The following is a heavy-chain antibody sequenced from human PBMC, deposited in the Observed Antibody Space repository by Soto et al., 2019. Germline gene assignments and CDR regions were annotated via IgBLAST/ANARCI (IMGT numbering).Heavy chain of an antibody. J-gene: IGHJ4*02. V-gene: IGHV3-7*03. CDR2: IKKDGSEQ. Sequence: EVQLVESGGGLVQPGGSLRLSCAASGFTFTAYYMTWVRQAPGKGLEWVVSIKKDGSEQYYVDSVKGRFTISRDNAKNSLYLQMNSLRAGDTALYYCSRENWFQDFWGQGTLVTVSS. CDR3: SRENWFQDF. D-gene: IGHD3-10*01. CDR1: GFTFTAYY.